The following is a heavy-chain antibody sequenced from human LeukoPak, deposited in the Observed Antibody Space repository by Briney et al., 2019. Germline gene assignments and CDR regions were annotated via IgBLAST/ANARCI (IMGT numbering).Heavy chain of an antibody. CDR1: GFTFRTYA. V-gene: IGHV3-23*01. CDR2: INDSGSDT. D-gene: IGHD3-10*01. Sequence: GGCLRLSCAASGFTFRTYAMSWVRQTPGKGLEWVSTINDSGSDTYYADSVKGRFTISRDNSKNTLYLQMNTLRAEDTAIYYCARVGGAYIFDYWGQGTLVTVSS. CDR3: ARVGGAYIFDY. J-gene: IGHJ4*02.